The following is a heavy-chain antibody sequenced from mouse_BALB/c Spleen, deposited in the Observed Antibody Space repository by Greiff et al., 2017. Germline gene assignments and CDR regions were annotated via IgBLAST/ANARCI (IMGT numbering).Heavy chain of an antibody. D-gene: IGHD2-4*01. CDR1: GYSITSDYA. V-gene: IGHV3-2*02. CDR2: ISYSGST. CDR3: ARLGDYEAWFAY. Sequence: EVHLVESGPGLVKPSQSLSLTCTVTGYSITSDYAWNWIRQFPGNKLEWMGYISYSGSTSYNPSLKSRISITRDTSKNQFFLQLNSVTTEDTATYYCARLGDYEAWFAYWGQGTLVTVSA. J-gene: IGHJ3*01.